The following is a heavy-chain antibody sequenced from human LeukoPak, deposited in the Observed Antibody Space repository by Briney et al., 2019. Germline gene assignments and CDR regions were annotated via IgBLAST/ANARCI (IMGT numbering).Heavy chain of an antibody. CDR1: GFTFSSYG. Sequence: PGGSLRLSCAASGFTFSSYGMHWVRQAPGKGLEWVAVISYDGSNKYYADSVKGRFTISRDNSKNTLYLQMNSLRAEDTAVYYCAKGLKSYYYYGMDVWGQGTTVTVSS. CDR2: ISYDGSNK. CDR3: AKGLKSYYYYGMDV. V-gene: IGHV3-30*18. J-gene: IGHJ6*02. D-gene: IGHD6-19*01.